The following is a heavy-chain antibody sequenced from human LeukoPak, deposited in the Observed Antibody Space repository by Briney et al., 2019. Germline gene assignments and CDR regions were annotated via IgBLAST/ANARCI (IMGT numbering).Heavy chain of an antibody. CDR2: IRYDGSNT. V-gene: IGHV3-30*02. CDR1: GFTFSSYG. J-gene: IGHJ6*03. CDR3: ARDATTEPGTVYMDV. D-gene: IGHD6-13*01. Sequence: GGSLRLSCAASGFTFSSYGMHWVRQAPGKGLEWVAFIRYDGSNTYYADSVKGRFTISRDNSKNTLYLQMNSLRAEDTALYFCARDATTEPGTVYMDVWGKGTTVTISS.